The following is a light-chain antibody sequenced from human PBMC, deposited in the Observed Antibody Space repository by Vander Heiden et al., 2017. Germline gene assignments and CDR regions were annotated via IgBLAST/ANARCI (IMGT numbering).Light chain of an antibody. J-gene: IGLJ3*02. Sequence: QSALTQPSSVSGSPGRSTTISGTGNSSDVGGYNYVSGYQQHPGKAPKLMIYDVRNRPSGVSNRFSGSKSGNTASLTISGLQAEDEADYYCSSYTSSSTRVFGGGTKLTVL. CDR3: SSYTSSSTRV. V-gene: IGLV2-14*01. CDR2: DVR. CDR1: SSDVGGYNY.